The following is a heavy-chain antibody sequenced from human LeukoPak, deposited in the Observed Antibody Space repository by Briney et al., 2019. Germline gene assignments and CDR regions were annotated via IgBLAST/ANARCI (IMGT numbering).Heavy chain of an antibody. CDR1: GYTFTDYY. V-gene: IGHV1-69-2*01. J-gene: IGHJ3*02. CDR2: VDPEDGET. Sequence: ASVKVSCKVSGYTFTDYYMHWVQQAPGKGLEWMGLVDPEDGETIYAEKFQGRVTITADTSTDTAYMELSSLRSEDTAVYYCATDGICYAQHLYAFDIWGQGTMVTVSS. CDR3: ATDGICYAQHLYAFDI. D-gene: IGHD6-13*01.